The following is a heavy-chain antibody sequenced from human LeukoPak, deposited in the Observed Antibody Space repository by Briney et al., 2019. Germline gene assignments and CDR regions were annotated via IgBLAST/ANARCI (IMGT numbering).Heavy chain of an antibody. J-gene: IGHJ4*02. CDR1: GGSISTSNYY. CDR2: IYHSGST. D-gene: IGHD6-13*01. Sequence: SETLSLTCTVSGGSISTSNYYWGWIRQPPGKGLEWIGSIYHSGSTYYNPSLKSRVTISVDTSKNQFSLKLSSVTAADTAVYYCARRQQLEDFDYWGQGTLVTVSS. V-gene: IGHV4-39*07. CDR3: ARRQQLEDFDY.